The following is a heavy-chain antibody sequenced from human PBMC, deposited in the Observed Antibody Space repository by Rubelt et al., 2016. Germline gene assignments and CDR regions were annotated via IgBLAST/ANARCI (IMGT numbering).Heavy chain of an antibody. J-gene: IGHJ4*02. D-gene: IGHD5-24*01. CDR3: AGGHALGDGYNYFGF. V-gene: IGHV3-7*04. CDR2: INEDGSKT. Sequence: AASGFPFSNFWLHWVRQAPGKGLEWVANINEDGSKTYYLDSGMGRLTISRDNAKNSLYLQMNRRRDEDAAVYYCAGGHALGDGYNYFGFWGQGTLVTVSS. CDR1: GFPFSNFW.